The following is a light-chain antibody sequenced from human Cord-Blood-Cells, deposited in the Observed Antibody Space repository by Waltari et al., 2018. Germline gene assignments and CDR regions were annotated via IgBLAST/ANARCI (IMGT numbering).Light chain of an antibody. Sequence: AIRMTQSPSSFSASTVARVTITCRESQGISSYLPLYQQKPGKAPKLLIYAASTLQSGVPSRFSGSGSGTDFTLTISCLQSEDFATYYCQQYYSYPHSFGQGTKLEIK. CDR3: QQYYSYPHS. J-gene: IGKJ2*03. CDR1: QGISSY. CDR2: AAS. V-gene: IGKV1-8*01.